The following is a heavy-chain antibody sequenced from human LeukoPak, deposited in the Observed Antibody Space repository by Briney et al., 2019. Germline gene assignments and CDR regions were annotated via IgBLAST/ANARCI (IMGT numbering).Heavy chain of an antibody. D-gene: IGHD3-22*01. CDR3: ARDPQSSGFIKVADAFDI. J-gene: IGHJ3*02. CDR2: IIPIFGPA. CDR1: GGPISSSA. V-gene: IGHV1-69*13. Sequence: SVKVSCKASGGPISSSAISWVRPAPGQGLEWMGGIIPIFGPANYAQKFQGRVTITADESTNTAYMELSSLRSEDTAVYYCARDPQSSGFIKVADAFDIWGQGTMVTVSS.